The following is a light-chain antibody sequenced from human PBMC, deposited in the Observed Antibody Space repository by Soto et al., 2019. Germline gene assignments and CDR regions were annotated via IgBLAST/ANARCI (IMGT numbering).Light chain of an antibody. CDR2: GAS. J-gene: IGKJ1*01. CDR1: QSVGSN. Sequence: EIVMTQSPATLSVSPGERATLSCRASQSVGSNLAWYQQKPGQAPRLLIYGASTRATGIPARFSGSGSGPEFTLTLSSLQSEDFAIYFCQQYNNWPPDRTFGQGTKVEIK. V-gene: IGKV3-15*01. CDR3: QQYNNWPPDRT.